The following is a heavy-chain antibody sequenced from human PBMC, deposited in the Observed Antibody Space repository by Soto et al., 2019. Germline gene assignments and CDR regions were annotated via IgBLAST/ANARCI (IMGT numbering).Heavy chain of an antibody. CDR3: ARRKERSGPYYLDS. J-gene: IGHJ4*02. CDR2: MNPNTGNT. CDR1: GYTFATYD. D-gene: IGHD6-25*01. Sequence: QVQLVQSGAEVKKPGASVKVSCKASGYTFATYDFAWVRQATGQGLEWMGWMNPNTGNTGYAQAFRGRVTMTRNTSTTTAYMELSSLRSEDTAVYFCARRKERSGPYYLDSWGQGTLVTVSS. V-gene: IGHV1-8*01.